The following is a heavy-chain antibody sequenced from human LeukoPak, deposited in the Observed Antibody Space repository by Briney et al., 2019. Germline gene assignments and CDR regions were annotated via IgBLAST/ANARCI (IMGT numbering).Heavy chain of an antibody. J-gene: IGHJ6*02. V-gene: IGHV4-4*07. CDR2: IYTSGST. D-gene: IGHD2-21*01. Sequence: SETLPLTCTVSGGSISSYYWSWLRQPAGKGLEWIGRIYTSGSTNYNPSLKSRVTMSVDTSKNQFSLKLSSVTAADTAVYYCARDCPGAACGGLLYGMDVWGQGTTVTVSS. CDR3: ARDCPGAACGGLLYGMDV. CDR1: GGSISSYY.